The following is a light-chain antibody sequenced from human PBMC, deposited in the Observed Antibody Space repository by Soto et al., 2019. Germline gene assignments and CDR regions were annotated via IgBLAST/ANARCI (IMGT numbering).Light chain of an antibody. CDR1: QTIYSN. CDR2: RAS. V-gene: IGKV3-15*01. J-gene: IGKJ1*01. Sequence: IGMTQSPATLSVSPGERATLSCRASQTIYSNVAWYQQRPGQPPRLLIYRASSRATGIPARFSGSGSGTEFTLTISSLQSEDFAVYYCQQYNSWPPWTFGQGTKVDIK. CDR3: QQYNSWPPWT.